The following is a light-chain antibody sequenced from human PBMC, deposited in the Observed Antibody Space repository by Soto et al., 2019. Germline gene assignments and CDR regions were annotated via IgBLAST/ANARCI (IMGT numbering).Light chain of an antibody. V-gene: IGKV3-20*01. CDR1: QSVGGTY. CDR3: QQYGASPFR. Sequence: EIVLTQSPGTLSLSPGESATLSCRASQSVGGTYLAWFQQKPGQAPRLLMYHVSYRATGTPDRFGGSGSGTDFTLTISRLEPEDSAVYYCQQYGASPFRFGPGTKVEIK. CDR2: HVS. J-gene: IGKJ3*01.